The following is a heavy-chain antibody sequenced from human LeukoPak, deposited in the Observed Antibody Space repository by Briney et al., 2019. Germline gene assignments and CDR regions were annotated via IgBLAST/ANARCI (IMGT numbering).Heavy chain of an antibody. J-gene: IGHJ3*02. V-gene: IGHV1-3*01. Sequence: KFQGRVTITRDTSASTAYMELSSLRSEDTAVYYCARVREALAVAGTNAFDIWGQGTMVTVSS. D-gene: IGHD6-19*01. CDR3: ARVREALAVAGTNAFDI.